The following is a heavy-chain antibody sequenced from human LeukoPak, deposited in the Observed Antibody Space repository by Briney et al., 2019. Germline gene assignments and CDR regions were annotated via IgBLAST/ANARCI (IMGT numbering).Heavy chain of an antibody. D-gene: IGHD6-13*01. CDR2: INPNSGGT. J-gene: IGHJ5*02. CDR3: ARARGYSSSWFDP. V-gene: IGHV1-2*06. CDR1: GYTLTDYY. Sequence: ASVKVSYKASGYTLTDYYMHWVRQAPGQGLEWMGRINPNSGGTNYAQKFQGRVTMTRDTSISTVYMELSRLRSDDTAVYYCARARGYSSSWFDPWGQGTLVTVSS.